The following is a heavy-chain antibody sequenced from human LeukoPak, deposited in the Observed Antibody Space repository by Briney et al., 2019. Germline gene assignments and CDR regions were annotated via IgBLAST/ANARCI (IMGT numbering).Heavy chain of an antibody. CDR3: VTTPRGYHYYMDV. CDR2: IYYSGST. J-gene: IGHJ6*03. CDR1: GDSISDYY. V-gene: IGHV4-59*12. Sequence: SETLSLTCTVSGDSISDYYWSWIRQPPGKGLEWIGYIYYSGSTNYNPSLKSRVTISVDTSKSQFSLKLSSVTAADTAVYYCVTTPRGYHYYMDVWGKGTTVTVSS. D-gene: IGHD3-10*01.